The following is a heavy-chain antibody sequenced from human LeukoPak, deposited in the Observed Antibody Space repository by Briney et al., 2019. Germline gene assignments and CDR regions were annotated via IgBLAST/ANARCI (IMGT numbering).Heavy chain of an antibody. V-gene: IGHV4-39*01. CDR2: SFDGGNS. D-gene: IGHD3-22*01. Sequence: PSETLSLTCTVSGVSISNTVYYWGWIRQAPGKGLEWIGTSFDGGNSYYNPSLKSRVTMSVDGSKNQFSLTLASVTAADTAVYYCATTSGYRNYYYCYIDVWGKGTTVTVSS. CDR1: GVSISNTVYY. CDR3: ATTSGYRNYYYCYIDV. J-gene: IGHJ6*03.